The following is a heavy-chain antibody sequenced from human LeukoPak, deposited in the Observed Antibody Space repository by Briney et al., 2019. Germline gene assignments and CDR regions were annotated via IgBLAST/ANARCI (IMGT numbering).Heavy chain of an antibody. CDR1: RVSLSTSGVG. J-gene: IGHJ4*02. CDR2: IYWDDDK. Sequence: ESGPTLVNPTHTLTLTGMFSRVSLSTSGVGVGWIRQSPGKALEWLALIYWDDDKRYSPSLKTRLTITTDTSNYQVILRMTNMGPVEPGTYYCAHRLGGVLTGYYDYWGQGTLVTVSS. CDR3: AHRLGGVLTGYYDY. V-gene: IGHV2-5*02. D-gene: IGHD3-9*01.